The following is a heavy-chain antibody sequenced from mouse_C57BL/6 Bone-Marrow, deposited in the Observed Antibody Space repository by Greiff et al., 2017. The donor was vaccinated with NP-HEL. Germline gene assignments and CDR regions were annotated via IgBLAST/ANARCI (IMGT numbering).Heavy chain of an antibody. J-gene: IGHJ2*01. D-gene: IGHD1-1*01. CDR1: GFTFTDYY. CDR3: ARYTVPHFDY. CDR2: IRNKANGYTT. V-gene: IGHV7-3*01. Sequence: EVQRVESGGGLVQPGGSLSLSCAASGFTFTDYYMSWVRQPPGKALEWLGFIRNKANGYTTEYSASVKGRFTISRDNSQSILYLQVNALRAEDSATYYCARYTVPHFDYWGQGTTLTVSS.